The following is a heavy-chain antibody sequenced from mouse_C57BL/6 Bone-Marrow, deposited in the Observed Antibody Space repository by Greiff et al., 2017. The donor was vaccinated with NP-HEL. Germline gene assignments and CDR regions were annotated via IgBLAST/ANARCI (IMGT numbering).Heavy chain of an antibody. J-gene: IGHJ3*01. V-gene: IGHV1-64*01. CDR2: IHPNSGST. CDR3: ARCLWLRREFAY. Sequence: QVQLQQSGAELVKPGASVKLSCKASGYTFTSYWMHWVKQRPGQGLEWIGMIHPNSGSTNYNEKFKSKATLTVDKSSRTAYMQLSSLTSEDSAVYYCARCLWLRREFAYWGQGTLVTVSA. CDR1: GYTFTSYW. D-gene: IGHD2-2*01.